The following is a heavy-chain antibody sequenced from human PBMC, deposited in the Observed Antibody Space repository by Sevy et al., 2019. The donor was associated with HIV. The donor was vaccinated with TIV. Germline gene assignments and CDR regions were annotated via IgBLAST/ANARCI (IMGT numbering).Heavy chain of an antibody. Sequence: GGSLRLSCAASGFTFSAYYMTWIRQAPGKGLEWVSYISSGSTYTNYADSVKGRFTVSRDNAKNSLYLQMNSLRAEDTAVYYCARSRANYGDYYFDYWGQGTLGTVSS. D-gene: IGHD4-17*01. CDR2: ISSGSTYT. V-gene: IGHV3-11*06. CDR1: GFTFSAYY. J-gene: IGHJ4*02. CDR3: ARSRANYGDYYFDY.